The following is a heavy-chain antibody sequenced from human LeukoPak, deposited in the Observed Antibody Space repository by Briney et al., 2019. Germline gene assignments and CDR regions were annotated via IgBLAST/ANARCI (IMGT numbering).Heavy chain of an antibody. D-gene: IGHD3-10*01. CDR1: GGSFSGYY. Sequence: SETLSLTCAVYGGSFSGYYWSWIRQPPGKELEWIGEINHSGSTNYNPSLKSRVTISVDTSKNQFSLKLSSVTAADTAVYYCARGRGNGSGSYYPRGYYYYYMDVWGKGTTVTVSS. V-gene: IGHV4-34*01. J-gene: IGHJ6*03. CDR2: INHSGST. CDR3: ARGRGNGSGSYYPRGYYYYYMDV.